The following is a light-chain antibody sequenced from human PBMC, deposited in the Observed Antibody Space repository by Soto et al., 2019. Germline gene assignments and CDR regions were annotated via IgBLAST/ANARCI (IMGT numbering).Light chain of an antibody. J-gene: IGKJ4*01. CDR2: SAS. Sequence: DIQMTQSPSTLSASVGDRVTITCRASQSVSAWLAWYQQKPGKAPELLIYSASTVETGVPSRFSGSGSETEFTLTISSLRPDDFASDYCQQYESYPLTFGGGTRIEIK. CDR3: QQYESYPLT. V-gene: IGKV1-5*03. CDR1: QSVSAW.